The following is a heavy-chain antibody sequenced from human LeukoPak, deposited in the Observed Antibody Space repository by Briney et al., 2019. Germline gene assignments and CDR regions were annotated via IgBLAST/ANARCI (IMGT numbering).Heavy chain of an antibody. J-gene: IGHJ4*02. Sequence: PGGSLRLSCAASGFTFSGYGMHWVRQAPGKGLEWVAVISFDGSNKYYADSVKGRFTFSRDNSKNTLYLQVNSLRAEDTAVYYCAKGVYGDYAPALDYWGQGTLVTVSS. V-gene: IGHV3-30*18. D-gene: IGHD4-17*01. CDR2: ISFDGSNK. CDR1: GFTFSGYG. CDR3: AKGVYGDYAPALDY.